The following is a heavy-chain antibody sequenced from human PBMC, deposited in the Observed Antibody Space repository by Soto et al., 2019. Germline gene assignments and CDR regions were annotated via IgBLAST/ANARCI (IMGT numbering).Heavy chain of an antibody. D-gene: IGHD3-9*01. CDR2: IYDSGST. CDR1: GGSIGSSNW. Sequence: SETLSLTCAVSGGSIGSSNWWSWVRQSPGKGLEWIGEIYDSGSTNYNPSLKSRVTISLDKSKNQFSLKLSSVNAADTAVYYCARLKTYDILNKSDYLGQGSLVTVS. V-gene: IGHV4-4*02. CDR3: ARLKTYDILNKSDY. J-gene: IGHJ4*02.